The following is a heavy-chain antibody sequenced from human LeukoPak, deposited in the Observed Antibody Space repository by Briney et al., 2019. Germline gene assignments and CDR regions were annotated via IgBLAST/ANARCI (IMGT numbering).Heavy chain of an antibody. CDR3: ARGWLDPYYFDY. J-gene: IGHJ4*02. D-gene: IGHD6-19*01. CDR2: ISSSSSYI. CDR1: GFTFSSYS. V-gene: IGHV3-21*01. Sequence: GSLRLSCAASGFTFSSYSMNWVRQAPGKGLEWVSSISSSSSYIYYADSVKGRFTISRDNAKNSLYLQMDSLRAEDTAVYYCARGWLDPYYFDYWGQGTLVTVSS.